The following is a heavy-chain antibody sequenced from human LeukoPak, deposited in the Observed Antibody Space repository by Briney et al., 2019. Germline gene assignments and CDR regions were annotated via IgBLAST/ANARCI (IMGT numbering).Heavy chain of an antibody. CDR2: INQVGSEK. CDR3: AREPHGSGSYYYDGMDV. J-gene: IGHJ6*02. V-gene: IGHV3-7*01. CDR1: VFTFRSYW. Sequence: PGGSLRLSCAASVFTFRSYWMSWVRQAPGKGLGWVSNINQVGSEKYYVDSVKGRFTIFRDNAKNSLYLQMSSLRAEDTAVYYCAREPHGSGSYYYDGMDVWGQGTTVTVSS. D-gene: IGHD3-10*01.